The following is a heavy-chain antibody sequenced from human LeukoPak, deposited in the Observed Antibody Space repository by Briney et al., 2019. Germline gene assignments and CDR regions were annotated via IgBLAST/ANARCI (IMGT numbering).Heavy chain of an antibody. D-gene: IGHD3-3*01. CDR1: GFTFSVSA. Sequence: GGSLILSCAASGFTFSVSAMHWVRQTPGKGLECVCRIRTRANSYARAYAASVKGRFPISRDNSKNTAYLQMNSLRPEDAAVCYCTTTGDTIYDAFDIWGQGTMVTVSS. CDR2: IRTRANSYAR. J-gene: IGHJ3*02. V-gene: IGHV3-73*01. CDR3: TTTGDTIYDAFDI.